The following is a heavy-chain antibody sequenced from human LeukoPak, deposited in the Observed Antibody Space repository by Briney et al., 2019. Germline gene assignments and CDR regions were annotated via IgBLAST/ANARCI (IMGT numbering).Heavy chain of an antibody. J-gene: IGHJ4*02. V-gene: IGHV3-48*01. D-gene: IGHD6-13*01. Sequence: GGSLRLSCAASGFTFSTHWMSWVRQAPGKGLEWVSYISSSSSTIYYADSVKGRFTISRDNAKNSLYLQMNSLRAEDTAVYYCARDGDNSGYDQAGSSWYAGFDYWGQGTLVTVSS. CDR2: ISSSSSTI. CDR1: GFTFSTHW. CDR3: ARDGDNSGYDQAGSSWYAGFDY.